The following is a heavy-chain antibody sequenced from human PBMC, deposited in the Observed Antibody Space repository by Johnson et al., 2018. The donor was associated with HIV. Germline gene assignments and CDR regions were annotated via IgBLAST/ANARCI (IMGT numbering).Heavy chain of an antibody. CDR3: ARDRAYYDFWSGYPENYDAFDI. CDR2: ISYDESNK. CDR1: GFTLRSYA. V-gene: IGHV3-30*04. Sequence: VQLVESGGGVVQPGRSLRLSCGASGFTLRSYAMHWVRQAPGKGLEWVAVISYDESNKYYVDSVKGRFTISRDHSKNTLYLQMNSLRAEDTAVYYCARDRAYYDFWSGYPENYDAFDIWGPGTLVTVSS. J-gene: IGHJ3*02. D-gene: IGHD3-3*01.